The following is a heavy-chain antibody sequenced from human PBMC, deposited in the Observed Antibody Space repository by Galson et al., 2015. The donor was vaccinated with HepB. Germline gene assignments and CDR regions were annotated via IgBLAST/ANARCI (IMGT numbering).Heavy chain of an antibody. J-gene: IGHJ3*02. D-gene: IGHD2-21*02. Sequence: TLSLTCTVSGGSINSGGYYWSWIRQHSEKGLEWVGQIYYSGSTYYNPSLKRRLTISVDTSKNQFSLKLSSVTAADTAVYYCARTRASGCDYAFDIWGQGTMVTVSS. CDR2: IYYSGST. V-gene: IGHV4-31*03. CDR3: ARTRASGCDYAFDI. CDR1: GGSINSGGYY.